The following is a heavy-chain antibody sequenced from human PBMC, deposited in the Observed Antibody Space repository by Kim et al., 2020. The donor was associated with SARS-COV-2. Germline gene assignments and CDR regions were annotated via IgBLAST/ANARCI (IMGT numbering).Heavy chain of an antibody. Sequence: ASVKVSCKASGYTFTGYYMHWVRQAPGQGLEWMGWINPNSGGTNYAQKFQGRVTMTRDTSISTAYMELSRLRSDDTAVYYCARRSVRYSSSSFDYWGQGTLVTVSS. CDR2: INPNSGGT. V-gene: IGHV1-2*02. CDR1: GYTFTGYY. D-gene: IGHD6-6*01. J-gene: IGHJ4*02. CDR3: ARRSVRYSSSSFDY.